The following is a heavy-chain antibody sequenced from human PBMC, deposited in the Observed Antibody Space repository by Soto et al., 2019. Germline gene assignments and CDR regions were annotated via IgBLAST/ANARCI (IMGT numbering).Heavy chain of an antibody. Sequence: EVQLLESGGGLVQPGGSLRLSCAASGFTFSHYAMSWVRQAPGKELQWVSTIFGSGAPTHYADSVKGRFGISRDNSNNMLFLEMNSLKDEDTAVYYCTREASSWGFAFDLWGQGTRVAVSS. CDR3: TREASSWGFAFDL. J-gene: IGHJ3*01. CDR1: GFTFSHYA. CDR2: IFGSGAPT. D-gene: IGHD3-16*01. V-gene: IGHV3-23*01.